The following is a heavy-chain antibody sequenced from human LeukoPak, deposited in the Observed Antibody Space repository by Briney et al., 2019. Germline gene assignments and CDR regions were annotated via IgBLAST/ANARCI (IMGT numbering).Heavy chain of an antibody. J-gene: IGHJ4*02. CDR1: GYTFTGYY. CDR3: ARGRYGSGSYGHY. Sequence: ASVKVSCKASGYTFTGYYMHWVRQAPGQGLEWMGWINPNSGGTNYAQKFQGRVTMTRDTSISTAYMELSRLRSDDTAVYYCARGRYGSGSYGHYWGQGTLVTVSS. D-gene: IGHD3-10*01. V-gene: IGHV1-2*02. CDR2: INPNSGGT.